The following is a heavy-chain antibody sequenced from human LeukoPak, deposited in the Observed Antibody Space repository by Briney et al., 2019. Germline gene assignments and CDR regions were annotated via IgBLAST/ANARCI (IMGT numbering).Heavy chain of an antibody. CDR2: INPSGGST. Sequence: ASVTVSFKASGYSFTNYYIHWVRHAPGHGLELMGMINPSGGSTTYAQKFQGRVTMTRDMSKSTVYMELSSLTSEDMALYYCGRTRGYYFDYWGQGTLVTVSS. CDR3: GRTRGYYFDY. V-gene: IGHV1-46*01. J-gene: IGHJ4*02. CDR1: GYSFTNYY.